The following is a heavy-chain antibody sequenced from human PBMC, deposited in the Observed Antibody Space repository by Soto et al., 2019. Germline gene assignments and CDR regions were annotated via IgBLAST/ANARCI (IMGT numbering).Heavy chain of an antibody. CDR1: GFTFSNAW. J-gene: IGHJ3*02. CDR3: VKAISDRYNPPKASDI. V-gene: IGHV3-15*07. D-gene: IGHD2-21*02. CDR2: IKSKTDGGTT. Sequence: GGSLRLSCAASGFTFSNAWMNWVRQAPGKGLEWVGRIKSKTDGGTTDYAAPVNGRFTISRDNSKNTLYLQMSSLREEDTAVYYCVKAISDRYNPPKASDIWGQGTMVTVSS.